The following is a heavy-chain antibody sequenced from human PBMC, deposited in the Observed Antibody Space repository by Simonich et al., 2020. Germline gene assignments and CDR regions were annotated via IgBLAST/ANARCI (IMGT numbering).Heavy chain of an antibody. Sequence: EVQLVESGGGLVQPGGSLRLSCAASGFTFSSYWMHWVRQAPGKGLVWVSRINRDGMSTSYADSVKGRFTISRDNAKNTLYLQMNSLRAEDTAVYYCARDYSNYDAFDIWGQGTMVTVSS. CDR3: ARDYSNYDAFDI. CDR2: INRDGMST. D-gene: IGHD4-4*01. CDR1: GFTFSSYW. J-gene: IGHJ3*02. V-gene: IGHV3-74*01.